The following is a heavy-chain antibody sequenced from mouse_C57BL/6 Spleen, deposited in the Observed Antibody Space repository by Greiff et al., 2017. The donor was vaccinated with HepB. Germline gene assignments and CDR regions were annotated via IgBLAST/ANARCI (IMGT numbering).Heavy chain of an antibody. CDR3: ARGPYYYGSSHWYFDV. CDR2: FHPYNDDT. CDR1: GYTFTTYP. Sequence: QVQLQQSGAELVKPGASVKMSCKASGYTFTTYPIEWMKQNHGKSLEWIGNFHPYNDDTKYNEKFKGKATLTVEKSSSTVYLELSRLTSDDSAVYYCARGPYYYGSSHWYFDVWGTGTTVTVSS. V-gene: IGHV1-47*01. D-gene: IGHD1-1*01. J-gene: IGHJ1*03.